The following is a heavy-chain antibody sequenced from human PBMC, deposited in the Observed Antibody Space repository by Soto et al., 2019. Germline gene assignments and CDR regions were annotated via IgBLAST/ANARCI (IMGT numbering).Heavy chain of an antibody. CDR3: ARGRDYYDSSGYTFNFDY. CDR1: GGSFSGYY. V-gene: IGHV4-34*01. Sequence: PSETLSLTCAFYGGSFSGYYWSWIRQPPGKGLEWIGEINHSGSTNYNPSLKSRVTISVDTSKNQFSLKLSSVTAADTAVYYCARGRDYYDSSGYTFNFDYWGQGTLVTVSS. J-gene: IGHJ4*02. CDR2: INHSGST. D-gene: IGHD3-22*01.